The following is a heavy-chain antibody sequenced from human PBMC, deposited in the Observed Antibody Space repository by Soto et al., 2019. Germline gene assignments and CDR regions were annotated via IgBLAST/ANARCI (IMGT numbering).Heavy chain of an antibody. V-gene: IGHV1-8*01. J-gene: IGHJ4*02. CDR3: ARGSRTFDY. CDR1: GYTFTSFD. Sequence: ASVKVSCKASGYTFTSFDISWVRQATGQGLEWMGWMSPNSGNAGYAQNYQGKVTMNSNTSISTAYLELTSLRSEDTAVYYCARGSRTFDYWGQGTQVTVSS. CDR2: MSPNSGNA.